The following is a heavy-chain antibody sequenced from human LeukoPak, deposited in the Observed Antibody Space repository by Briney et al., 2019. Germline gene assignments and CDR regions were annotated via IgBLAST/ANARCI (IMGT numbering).Heavy chain of an antibody. CDR1: GFTFSSYS. D-gene: IGHD6-13*01. CDR2: ISSSGSTI. Sequence: PGGSLRLSCAASGFTFSSYSMNWVRQAPGKGLEWVSYISSSGSTIYYADSVKGRFTISRDNAKNSLYLQMNSLRAEDTAVYYCARRGYSSSWYAASPVDYWGQGTLVTVSS. V-gene: IGHV3-48*04. J-gene: IGHJ4*02. CDR3: ARRGYSSSWYAASPVDY.